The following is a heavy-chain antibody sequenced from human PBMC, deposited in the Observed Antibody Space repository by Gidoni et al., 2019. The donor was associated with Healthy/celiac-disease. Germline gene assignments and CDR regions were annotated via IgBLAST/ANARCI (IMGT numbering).Heavy chain of an antibody. D-gene: IGHD2-15*01. CDR2: ISSSSSYT. CDR3: ARERIAAAPVWYCSGGSCYSGYYFDY. Sequence: QVQLVESGGGLVKPGGSLRLSCAAPGFTFSASHLRWIRPAPGKGLEWVSYISSSSSYTNYADSVKGRFTISRENAKNSLYLQMNSLRAEDTAVYYCARERIAAAPVWYCSGGSCYSGYYFDYWGQGTLVTVSS. V-gene: IGHV3-11*06. CDR1: GFTFSASH. J-gene: IGHJ4*02.